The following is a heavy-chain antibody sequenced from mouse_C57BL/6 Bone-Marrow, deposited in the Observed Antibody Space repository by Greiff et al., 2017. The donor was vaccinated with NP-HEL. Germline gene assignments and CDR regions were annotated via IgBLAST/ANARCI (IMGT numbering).Heavy chain of an antibody. CDR2: ISNLAYSI. J-gene: IGHJ1*03. CDR3: ARQPYYYGSSQYFDV. D-gene: IGHD1-1*01. CDR1: GFTFSDYG. V-gene: IGHV5-15*01. Sequence: EVKLMESGGGLVQPGGSLKLSCAASGFTFSDYGMAWVRQAPRKGPEWVAFISNLAYSIYYADTVTGRFTISRENAKNTLYLEMSSLRSEDTAMYYCARQPYYYGSSQYFDVWGTGTTVTVSS.